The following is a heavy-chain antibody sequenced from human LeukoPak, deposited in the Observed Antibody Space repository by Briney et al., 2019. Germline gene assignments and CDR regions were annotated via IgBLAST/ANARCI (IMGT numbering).Heavy chain of an antibody. V-gene: IGHV3-23*01. CDR1: GFTFSSYA. Sequence: GGSLRLSCAASGFTFSSYAMSWVRQAPGKGLKGFSGITVRNSTTYYADSVKGRFTISRENSTNTLYLQMNSLRAEDTVVYYCATSGGSYWYWGQGTLVTVSS. J-gene: IGHJ4*02. CDR2: ITVRNSTT. CDR3: ATSGGSYWY. D-gene: IGHD1-26*01.